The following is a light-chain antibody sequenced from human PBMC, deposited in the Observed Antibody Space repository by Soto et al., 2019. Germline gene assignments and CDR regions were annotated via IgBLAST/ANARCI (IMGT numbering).Light chain of an antibody. J-gene: IGKJ4*01. Sequence: DIQMTQSPSTLSASVGDRVTITCRASQSINSWLAWYQQKPGKAPKLLIHKASSLESGVPSRFSGSGSGTELTLTISSLQPDDFATSYCQQYESYPLTFGGGTKVEIK. V-gene: IGKV1-5*03. CDR2: KAS. CDR3: QQYESYPLT. CDR1: QSINSW.